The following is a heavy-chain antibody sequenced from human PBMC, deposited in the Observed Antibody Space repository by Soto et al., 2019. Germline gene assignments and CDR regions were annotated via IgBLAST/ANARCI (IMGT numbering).Heavy chain of an antibody. CDR2: IWYDGSNK. Sequence: GGSLRLSCAASGFTFSSYGMHWVRQAPGKGLEWVAVIWYDGSNKYYADSVKGRFTISRDNSKNTLYLQMNSLRAEDTAVYYCAKSSSPGGYYYYGMDVWGQGTTVTVSS. D-gene: IGHD6-6*01. CDR3: AKSSSPGGYYYYGMDV. J-gene: IGHJ6*02. CDR1: GFTFSSYG. V-gene: IGHV3-33*06.